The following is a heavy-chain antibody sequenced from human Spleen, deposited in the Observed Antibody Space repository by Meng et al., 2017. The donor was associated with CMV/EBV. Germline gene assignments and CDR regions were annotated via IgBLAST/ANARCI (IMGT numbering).Heavy chain of an antibody. V-gene: IGHV3-21*01. Sequence: GGSLRLSCAASGFTFSSYSMNWVRQAPGKGLEWVSSISSSSSYIYYADSVKGRFTISRDNAKNTLYLQMNSLRAEDTAVYYCAKEILLGYSSYYYGMDVWGQGTTVTVSS. J-gene: IGHJ6*02. CDR1: GFTFSSYS. CDR2: ISSSSSYI. D-gene: IGHD5-18*01. CDR3: AKEILLGYSSYYYGMDV.